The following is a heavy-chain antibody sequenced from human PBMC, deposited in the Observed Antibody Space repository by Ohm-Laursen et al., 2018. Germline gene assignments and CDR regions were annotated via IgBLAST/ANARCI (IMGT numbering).Heavy chain of an antibody. CDR2: IAYSGNI. J-gene: IGHJ5*02. D-gene: IGHD5/OR15-5a*01. CDR3: ARDLGVLRGWFDP. CDR1: GGSISSHY. V-gene: IGHV4-59*11. Sequence: GTLSLTCTVSGGSISSHYWSWIRQPPGERLEWIGHIAYSGNINYNPSLKSRVTISVDTSKNQFSLTLSSVTAADAAVYYCARDLGVLRGWFDPWGQGTLVTVSS.